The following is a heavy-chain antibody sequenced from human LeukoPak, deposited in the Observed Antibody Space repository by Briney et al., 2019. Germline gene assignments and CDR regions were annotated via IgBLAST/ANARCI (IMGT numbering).Heavy chain of an antibody. CDR1: GGSISSGAYY. CDR2: FYYSGST. CDR3: ARGTTGSSPFDY. Sequence: PSETLSLTCTVSGGSISSGAYYWSWIRQHPGKGLEWIGYFYYSGSTSYNPSLKSRVSISVDTSKNQLSLKLSSVTAADTAVYFCARGTTGSSPFDYWGQGALVTVSS. J-gene: IGHJ4*02. D-gene: IGHD1-1*01. V-gene: IGHV4-31*03.